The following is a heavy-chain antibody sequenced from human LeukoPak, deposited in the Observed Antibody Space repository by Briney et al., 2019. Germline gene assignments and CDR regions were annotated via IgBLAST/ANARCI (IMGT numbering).Heavy chain of an antibody. Sequence: SETLSLTCTVSGGSISSGGYYWSWIRQPPGKGLEWIGYIYYTGSTNYNPSLKSRLTISVDTSKNQFSLKLSSVTAADTAVYYCAREKAGSGWRDWFDPWGQGTLVTVSS. V-gene: IGHV4-61*08. D-gene: IGHD6-19*01. J-gene: IGHJ5*02. CDR1: GGSISSGGYY. CDR2: IYYTGST. CDR3: AREKAGSGWRDWFDP.